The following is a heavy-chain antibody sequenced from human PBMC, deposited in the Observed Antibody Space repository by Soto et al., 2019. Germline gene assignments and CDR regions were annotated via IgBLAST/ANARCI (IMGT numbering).Heavy chain of an antibody. CDR3: ARSNGMDV. CDR1: GYTFTGFY. V-gene: IGHV1-69*06. CDR2: IIPIFGPA. J-gene: IGHJ6*02. Sequence: SVKVSCKASGYTFTGFYIQWLRQAPGQGLEWMGGIIPIFGPANYAQTFQGRVTITADKSTSTPYMELSSLRSEETAVYYCARSNGMDVWGQGTTVTVSS.